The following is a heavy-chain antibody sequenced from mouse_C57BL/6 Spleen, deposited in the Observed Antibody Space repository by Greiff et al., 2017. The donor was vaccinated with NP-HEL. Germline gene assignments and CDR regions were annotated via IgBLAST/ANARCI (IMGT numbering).Heavy chain of an antibody. D-gene: IGHD1-1*01. CDR1: GFTFSSYA. V-gene: IGHV5-4*01. Sequence: VQLKESGGGLVKPGGSLKLSCAASGFTFSSYAMSWVRQTPEKRLEWVATISDGGSYTYYPDNVKGRFTISRDNAKNNLYLQMSHLKSEDTAMYYCARDETTVAFDYWGQGTTLTVSS. CDR3: ARDETTVAFDY. J-gene: IGHJ2*01. CDR2: ISDGGSYT.